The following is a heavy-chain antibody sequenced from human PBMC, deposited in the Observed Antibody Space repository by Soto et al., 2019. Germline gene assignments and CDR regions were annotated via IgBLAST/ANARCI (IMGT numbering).Heavy chain of an antibody. Sequence: LSLTCAASGFTFSSYAMSWVRQAPGKGLEWVSAISGSGGSTYYADSVKGRFTISRDNSKNTLYLQMNSLRAEDTAVYYCAKDSAFDRKGTDYWGQGTLVTVSS. CDR2: ISGSGGST. CDR1: GFTFSSYA. V-gene: IGHV3-23*01. D-gene: IGHD1-1*01. J-gene: IGHJ4*02. CDR3: AKDSAFDRKGTDY.